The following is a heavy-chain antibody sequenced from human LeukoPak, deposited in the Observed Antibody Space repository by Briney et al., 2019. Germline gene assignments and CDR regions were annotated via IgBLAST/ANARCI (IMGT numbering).Heavy chain of an antibody. V-gene: IGHV3-23*01. J-gene: IGHJ6*02. Sequence: GGSLRLSCAASGFTFSSYAMSWVRQAPGKGLEWVSAISGSGGSTYYADSVKGRFTISRDNSKNTLYLQMNSLRAEDTAVYYCVGGTTFYYYGMDVWGQGTTVTVSS. D-gene: IGHD1-7*01. CDR1: GFTFSSYA. CDR2: ISGSGGST. CDR3: VGGTTFYYYGMDV.